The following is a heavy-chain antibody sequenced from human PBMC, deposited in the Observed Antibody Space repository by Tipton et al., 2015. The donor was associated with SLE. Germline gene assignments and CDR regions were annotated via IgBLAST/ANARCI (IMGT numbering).Heavy chain of an antibody. J-gene: IGHJ5*02. V-gene: IGHV4-59*11. CDR3: ARVGAASGARYFDP. CDR2: VYYSGST. D-gene: IGHD3-16*01. Sequence: TLSLTCTVSGGSISGHFWSWIRQSPGKGLEWLGYVYYSGSTNYNPSLKSRVTISVDMSKNQFSLKLNSVTAADTAVYYCARVGAASGARYFDPWGQGMLVTVSS. CDR1: GGSISGHF.